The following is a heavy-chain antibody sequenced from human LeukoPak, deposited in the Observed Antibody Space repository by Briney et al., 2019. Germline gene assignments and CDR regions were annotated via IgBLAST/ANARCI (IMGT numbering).Heavy chain of an antibody. J-gene: IGHJ6*03. CDR2: IYNSGST. D-gene: IGHD1-1*01. V-gene: IGHV4-61*02. CDR3: ARVRPRQLVHYYYYMDV. CDR1: GGSMSSESYY. Sequence: PSETLSLTCTVSGGSMSSESYYWSWIRQPAGKGLEWIGRIYNSGSTNYNPSLKSRVTVSLDTSKNQFSLKVNSVTAADTAVYYCARVRPRQLVHYYYYMDVWGKGTTVTISS.